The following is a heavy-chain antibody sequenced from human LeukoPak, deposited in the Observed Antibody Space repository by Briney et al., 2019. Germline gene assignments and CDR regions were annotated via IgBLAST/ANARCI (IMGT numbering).Heavy chain of an antibody. CDR3: ASFGYSETFDY. J-gene: IGHJ4*02. CDR2: IYYSGST. D-gene: IGHD5-18*01. Sequence: PSETLSLTCTVSGGSVSSGSYYWSWIRQPPGKGLEWIWYIYYSGSTNYNPSLKSRVTISVDTSKNQLSLKLSSVTAADTAVYYCASFGYSETFDYWGQGTLVTVSS. CDR1: GGSVSSGSYY. V-gene: IGHV4-61*01.